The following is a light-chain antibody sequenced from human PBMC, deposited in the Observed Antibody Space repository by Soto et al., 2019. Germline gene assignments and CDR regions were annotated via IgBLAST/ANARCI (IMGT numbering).Light chain of an antibody. J-gene: IGLJ2*01. CDR2: DVY. CDR1: SNDVGYYNY. V-gene: IGLV2-11*01. Sequence: QSALTQPRSVSGSPGQSVTISCTGTSNDVGYYNYVSWYQQHPGKGPKLLIYDVYKRSSGVPARFSGSKSGNTASLTISGLQAEDEADYHCCSEAGSYTLLFGGGTKLTVL. CDR3: CSEAGSYTLL.